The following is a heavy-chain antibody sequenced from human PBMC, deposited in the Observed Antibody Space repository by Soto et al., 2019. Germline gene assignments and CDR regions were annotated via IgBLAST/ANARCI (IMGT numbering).Heavy chain of an antibody. J-gene: IGHJ3*02. CDR2: IYYSGST. CDR1: GGSVSSGSYY. Sequence: QVQLQESGPGLVKPSETLSLTCTVSGGSVSSGSYYWSWIRQPPGKGLEWIGYIYYSGSTNYNPSLNRRVTISVDTSKHRFSLKLSSLSAADTAVYYCARDPDIWGQGTMVTVSS. CDR3: ARDPDI. V-gene: IGHV4-61*03.